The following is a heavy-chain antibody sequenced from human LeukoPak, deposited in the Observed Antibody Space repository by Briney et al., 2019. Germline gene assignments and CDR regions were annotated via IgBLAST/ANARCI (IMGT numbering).Heavy chain of an antibody. CDR2: IIPILGIA. CDR3: ARAGRVVVAATHLDY. V-gene: IGHV1-69*02. D-gene: IGHD2-15*01. CDR1: GGTFSSYT. Sequence: ASVKVSCKASGGTFSSYTISWVRQAPGQGLEWMGRIIPILGIANYAQKFQGRVTITADKSTSTAYMELSSLRSEDTAVYYCARAGRVVVAATHLDYWGQGTLVTVSS. J-gene: IGHJ4*02.